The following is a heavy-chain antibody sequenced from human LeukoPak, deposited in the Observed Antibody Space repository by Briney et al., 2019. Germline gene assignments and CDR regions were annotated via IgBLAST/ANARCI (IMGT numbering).Heavy chain of an antibody. V-gene: IGHV3-30*18. D-gene: IGHD2-21*02. CDR2: ISYDGSNK. J-gene: IGHJ3*02. Sequence: PGGSLRLSCAASGFTFSSYGMHWVRQAPGKGLEWVAVISYDGSNKYYADSVKGRFTISRDNSKNTLYLQMNSLRAEDTAVYYCANGGSPIIVVVTARARAIGAFDIWGQGTMVTVSS. CDR1: GFTFSSYG. CDR3: ANGGSPIIVVVTARARAIGAFDI.